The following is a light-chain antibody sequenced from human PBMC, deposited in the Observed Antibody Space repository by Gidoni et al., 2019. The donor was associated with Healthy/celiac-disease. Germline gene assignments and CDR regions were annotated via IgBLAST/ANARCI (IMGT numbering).Light chain of an antibody. CDR3: SSYTSSSTPRV. J-gene: IGLJ3*02. V-gene: IGLV2-14*01. CDR2: EDS. CDR1: SSDVGGYNY. Sequence: SALTQPASVSGSPGPSITISCTGTSSDVGGYNYVSWYQQHPGKAPKLMIYEDSKRPSGVPDRFSGSKSGNTASLTISGLQAEDEADYYCSSYTSSSTPRVFGGGTKLTVL.